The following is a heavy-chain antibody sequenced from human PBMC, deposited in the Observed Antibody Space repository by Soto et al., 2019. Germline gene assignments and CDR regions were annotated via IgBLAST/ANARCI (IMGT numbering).Heavy chain of an antibody. Sequence: GGSLRLSCAASGFTFSSYGMHWVRQAPGKGLEWVAVISYDGSNKYYADSVKGRFTISRDNSKNTLYLQMNSLRAEDTAVYYCAKDDYDFWSVYYNPRFLDYWGQGTLVTVSS. CDR2: ISYDGSNK. D-gene: IGHD3-3*01. CDR3: AKDDYDFWSVYYNPRFLDY. J-gene: IGHJ4*02. CDR1: GFTFSSYG. V-gene: IGHV3-30*18.